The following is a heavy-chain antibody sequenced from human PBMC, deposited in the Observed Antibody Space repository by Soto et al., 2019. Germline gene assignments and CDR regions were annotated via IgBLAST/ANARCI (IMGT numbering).Heavy chain of an antibody. CDR3: AKDFEGCSSSSEWFDP. J-gene: IGHJ5*02. D-gene: IGHD6-6*01. V-gene: IGHV3-30*18. CDR1: GFTFSSYG. Sequence: GGSLRLSCAASGFTFSSYGMHWVRQAPGKGLEWVAVISYDGSNKYYADSVKGRFTISRDNSKNTLYLQMNSLRAEDTAVYYCAKDFEGCSSSSEWFDPWGQGTLVTVSS. CDR2: ISYDGSNK.